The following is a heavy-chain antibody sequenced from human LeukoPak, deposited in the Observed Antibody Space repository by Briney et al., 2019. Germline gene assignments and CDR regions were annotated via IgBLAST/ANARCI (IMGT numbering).Heavy chain of an antibody. V-gene: IGHV4-4*07. CDR1: GGSISNYY. D-gene: IGHD3-22*01. CDR3: AIWSYYDPVNL. Sequence: SETLSLTCIVSGGSISNYYWSWIRQPAGKGLEWIGRIYTSGSTNYNPSLKSRVTMSVDTSKNQFSLKLNSVTAADTAVYYCAIWSYYDPVNLWGQGTLVTVSS. CDR2: IYTSGST. J-gene: IGHJ5*02.